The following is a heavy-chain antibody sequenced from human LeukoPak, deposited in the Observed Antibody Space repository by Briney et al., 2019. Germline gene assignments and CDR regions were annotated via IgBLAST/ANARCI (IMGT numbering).Heavy chain of an antibody. Sequence: GASVKVSCKASGYTFTSYAMHWVRQAPGQRLEWMGWINAGNGNTKYSQKFRSRVTITRDTSASTAYMELSSLRSEDTAVYYCARGLAVPWAFDYWGQGTLVTVSS. CDR2: INAGNGNT. V-gene: IGHV1-3*01. CDR3: ARGLAVPWAFDY. J-gene: IGHJ4*02. D-gene: IGHD7-27*01. CDR1: GYTFTSYA.